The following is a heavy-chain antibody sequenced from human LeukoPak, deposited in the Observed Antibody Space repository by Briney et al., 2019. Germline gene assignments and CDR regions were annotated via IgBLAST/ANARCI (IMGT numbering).Heavy chain of an antibody. CDR3: ASGIRRDGYNSDAFDI. J-gene: IGHJ3*02. D-gene: IGHD5-24*01. CDR1: GGTFSSYD. Sequence: ASVKVSCKASGGTFSSYDINWVRQATGQGLEWMGWMNPNSGNTGYAQKFQGRVTITRNTSISTAYMELSSLRSEDTAVYYCASGIRRDGYNSDAFDIWGQGTMVTVSS. CDR2: MNPNSGNT. V-gene: IGHV1-8*03.